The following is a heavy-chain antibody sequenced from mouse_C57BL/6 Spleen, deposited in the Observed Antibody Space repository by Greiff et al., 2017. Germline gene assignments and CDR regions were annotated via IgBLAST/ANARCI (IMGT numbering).Heavy chain of an antibody. CDR2: IYIGNGYT. Sequence: VHVKQSGAELVRPGSSVKMSCKTSGYTFTSYGINWVKQRPGQGLEWIGYIYIGNGYTEYNEKFKGKATLTSDTSSSTAYMQLSSLTSEDSAIYFCASKVLHGNYDAMDYWGQGTSVTVSS. CDR3: ASKVLHGNYDAMDY. D-gene: IGHD2-1*01. V-gene: IGHV1-58*01. CDR1: GYTFTSYG. J-gene: IGHJ4*01.